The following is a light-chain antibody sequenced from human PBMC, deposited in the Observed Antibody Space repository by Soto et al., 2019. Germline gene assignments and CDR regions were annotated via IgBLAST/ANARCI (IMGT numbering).Light chain of an antibody. V-gene: IGLV2-23*02. Sequence: QSALTQPASVSGSPGQSITISCTGTSSDVGSYNFVSWYQQHPGKAPKLMIYEVSKRPSGVSNRFSGSKSGNTASLTISGLQAEDGADYYCCSYAGDTTWVFGGGTKLTVL. J-gene: IGLJ3*02. CDR3: CSYAGDTTWV. CDR1: SSDVGSYNF. CDR2: EVS.